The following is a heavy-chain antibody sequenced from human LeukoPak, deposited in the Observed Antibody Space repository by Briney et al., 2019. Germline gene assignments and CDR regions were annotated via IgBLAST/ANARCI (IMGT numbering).Heavy chain of an antibody. V-gene: IGHV1-46*01. Sequence: ASVKVSCKASGYTFTRYYMHWVRQAPGQGLEWMGIINPSGGSTDYAQKFQGRVNMTRDTSTSSVYMELSSLRSEDTAMYYCARDRELRIMFGGAAWFNPWGQGTLVTVSS. CDR1: GYTFTRYY. J-gene: IGHJ5*02. CDR3: ARDRELRIMFGGAAWFNP. CDR2: INPSGGST. D-gene: IGHD3-16*01.